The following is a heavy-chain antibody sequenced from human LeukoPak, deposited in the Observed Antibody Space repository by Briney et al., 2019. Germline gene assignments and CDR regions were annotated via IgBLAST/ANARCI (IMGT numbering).Heavy chain of an antibody. CDR2: ISYDGSNK. Sequence: GRSLRRSCAASGFTFSNYAMHWVRQAPGKGLEWVAVISYDGSNKYYADSVKGRFTISRDNSKNTLFLQMNSLRDEDTAVYYCAREYGGKDYWGQGTLVTVSS. D-gene: IGHD4-23*01. CDR3: AREYGGKDY. V-gene: IGHV3-30-3*01. J-gene: IGHJ4*02. CDR1: GFTFSNYA.